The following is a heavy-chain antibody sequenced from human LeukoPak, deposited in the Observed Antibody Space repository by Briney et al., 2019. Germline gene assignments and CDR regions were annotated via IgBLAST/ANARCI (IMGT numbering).Heavy chain of an antibody. CDR2: IVGDSTIE. D-gene: IGHD5-18*01. CDR1: GFAFNNDA. V-gene: IGHV3-23*01. J-gene: IGHJ6*03. Sequence: PGGSLRLSRAASGFAFNNDAMTWVRQPPGKGLEWVSTIVGDSTIEYYADSVKGRFTISSDNSKTMLFLHMNSLRAEDTAIYYCARQPYFYYYLDVWGKGTTVTVTS. CDR3: ARQPYFYYYLDV.